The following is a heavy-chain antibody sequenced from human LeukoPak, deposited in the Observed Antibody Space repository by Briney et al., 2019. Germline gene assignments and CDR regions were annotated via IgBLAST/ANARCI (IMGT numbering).Heavy chain of an antibody. D-gene: IGHD6-13*01. CDR1: GFTFSSYA. CDR2: ISDDGINK. V-gene: IGHV3-30-3*01. J-gene: IGHJ5*02. CDR3: ARSRQQLVSNWFDP. Sequence: GGSLRLSCAASGFTFSSYAMSWVRQAPGKGLEWVAIISDDGINKSYADSVKGRFTISRDNSKSTLYLQMNSLRAEDTAVYYCARSRQQLVSNWFDPWGQGTLVTVSS.